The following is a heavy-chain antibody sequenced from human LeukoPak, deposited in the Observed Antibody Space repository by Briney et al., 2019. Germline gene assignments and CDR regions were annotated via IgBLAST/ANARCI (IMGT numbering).Heavy chain of an antibody. Sequence: GGSLRLSCAASGFTFDDYAMHWVRQAPGKGLEWVSGISWNSGSIGYADSVKGRFTISRDNAKNSLYLQMNSLRAEDTALYYCAKGREWELRHCFDYWGQGTLVTVSS. D-gene: IGHD1-26*01. J-gene: IGHJ4*02. CDR3: AKGREWELRHCFDY. V-gene: IGHV3-9*01. CDR1: GFTFDDYA. CDR2: ISWNSGSI.